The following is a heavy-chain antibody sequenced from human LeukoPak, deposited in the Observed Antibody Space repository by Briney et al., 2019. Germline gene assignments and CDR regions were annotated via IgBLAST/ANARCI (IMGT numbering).Heavy chain of an antibody. CDR1: GGTFSSYA. CDR3: ASKPIAAADAEYFQH. V-gene: IGHV1-69*06. J-gene: IGHJ1*01. CDR2: IIPIFGTA. Sequence: GSSVKVSCKASGGTFSSYAISWVRQAPGQGLEWMGGIIPIFGTANYAQKFQGGVTITADKSTSTAYMELSSLRSEDTAVYYCASKPIAAADAEYFQHWGQGTLVTVSS. D-gene: IGHD6-13*01.